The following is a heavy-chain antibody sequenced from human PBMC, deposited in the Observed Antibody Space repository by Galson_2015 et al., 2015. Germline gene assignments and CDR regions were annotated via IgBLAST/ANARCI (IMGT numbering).Heavy chain of an antibody. J-gene: IGHJ6*03. D-gene: IGHD4-17*01. V-gene: IGHV5-51*01. CDR3: ARHRWTTDAFYFMDV. Sequence: QSGAEVKKPGESLKISCTASGYTFTTYWIGWVRQMPGKGLEWLGIIYPGDSDTSYSPSLQGQVTISADKSISTAYLHLSSLKASDTAMYYCARHRWTTDAFYFMDVWGKGTAVTVSS. CDR2: IYPGDSDT. CDR1: GYTFTTYW.